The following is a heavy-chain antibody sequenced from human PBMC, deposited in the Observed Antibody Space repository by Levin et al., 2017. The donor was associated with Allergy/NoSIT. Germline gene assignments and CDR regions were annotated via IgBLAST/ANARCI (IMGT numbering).Heavy chain of an antibody. CDR2: IIPLFGTT. D-gene: IGHD3/OR15-3a*01. CDR1: GGTFTSA. CDR3: ATAASYDYWSRFDS. J-gene: IGHJ5*01. Sequence: GASVKVSCKASGGTFTSALSWIRQAPGQGLEWMGGIIPLFGTTNYAQKFQGRVTITADKSTRTAYMELRSLRSEDTALYYCATAASYDYWSRFDSWGQGTLVSVSS. V-gene: IGHV1-69*06.